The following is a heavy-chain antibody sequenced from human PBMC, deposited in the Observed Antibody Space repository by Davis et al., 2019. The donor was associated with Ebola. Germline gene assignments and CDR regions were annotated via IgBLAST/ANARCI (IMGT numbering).Heavy chain of an antibody. CDR3: ARGVAGRLLYYFDY. D-gene: IGHD6-19*01. V-gene: IGHV4-59*01. Sequence: MPGGSLRLSCTVSGGSISSYYWSWIRQPPGKGLEWIGYIYYSGSTNYNPSLKSRVTISVDTSKNQFSLKLSSVTAADTAVYYCARGVAGRLLYYFDYWGQGTLVTVSS. CDR2: IYYSGST. J-gene: IGHJ4*02. CDR1: GGSISSYY.